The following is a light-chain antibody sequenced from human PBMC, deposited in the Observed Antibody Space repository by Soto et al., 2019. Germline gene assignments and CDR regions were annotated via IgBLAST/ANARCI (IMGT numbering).Light chain of an antibody. CDR3: QSWDSSLSGVV. Sequence: QSVLTQPPSVSGAPGQRVTISCTGSSSNIGTGYDVHWYQQLPGTAPKLLIYGNTNRPSGVPDRFSGSKSGTSASLAITGLQAEDEADYYCQSWDSSLSGVVFGGETKLTVL. V-gene: IGLV1-40*01. J-gene: IGLJ3*02. CDR1: SSNIGTGYD. CDR2: GNT.